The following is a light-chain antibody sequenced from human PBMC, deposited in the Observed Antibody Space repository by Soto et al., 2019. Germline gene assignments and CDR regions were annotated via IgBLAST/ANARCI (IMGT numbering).Light chain of an antibody. CDR2: DAS. CDR1: QSVSRF. Sequence: EIVLTQSPATLSFSPGERATLSCRSSQSVSRFLAWYQHKPGQAPRLLIYDASNRATGIPARFSGSGSGTDFALTIRSLEPEDFAVYYCQQRSNWPPVTFGGGTKGDIK. V-gene: IGKV3-11*01. J-gene: IGKJ4*01. CDR3: QQRSNWPPVT.